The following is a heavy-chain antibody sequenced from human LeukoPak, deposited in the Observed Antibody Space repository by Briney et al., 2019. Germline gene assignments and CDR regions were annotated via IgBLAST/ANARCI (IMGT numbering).Heavy chain of an antibody. CDR2: ISSSSSSYI. CDR3: ARGYGGTPGGAYFDY. J-gene: IGHJ4*02. V-gene: IGHV3-21*01. Sequence: TGGSLRLSCAASGFTFSSYSMNWVRQAPGKGLEWVSSISSSSSSYIYYADSVKGRFTISRDNAKNSLYLQMNSLRAEDTAVYYCARGYGGTPGGAYFDYWGQGTLVTVSS. D-gene: IGHD4-23*01. CDR1: GFTFSSYS.